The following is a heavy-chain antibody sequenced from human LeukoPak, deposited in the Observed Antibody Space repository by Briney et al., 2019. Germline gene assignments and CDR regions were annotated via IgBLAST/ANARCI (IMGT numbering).Heavy chain of an antibody. D-gene: IGHD3-10*01. V-gene: IGHV3-30-3*01. CDR2: ISYDGSNK. CDR1: GFTFSSYA. J-gene: IGHJ4*02. CDR3: ARDFGQEGELLPLLDY. Sequence: PTGGSLRLSCAASGFTFSSYAMHWVRQAPGKGLEWVAVISYDGSNKYYADSVKGRFTISRDNSKNTLYLQMNSLRAEDTAVYYCARDFGQEGELLPLLDYWGQGTLVTVSS.